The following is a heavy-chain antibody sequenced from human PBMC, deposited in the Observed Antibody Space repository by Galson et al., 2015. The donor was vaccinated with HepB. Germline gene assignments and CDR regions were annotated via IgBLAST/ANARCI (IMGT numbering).Heavy chain of an antibody. D-gene: IGHD6-13*01. Sequence: SLRLSCAASRFTFSNYVMNWVRQAPGKGLEWVSSISGSGGSTYYAGSVKGRFTISRDDSKNTLYLQMNSLRAEDMAVYYCAKNSGSSWFVPYHFDSWGQGTLVTVSS. J-gene: IGHJ4*02. V-gene: IGHV3-23*01. CDR3: AKNSGSSWFVPYHFDS. CDR1: RFTFSNYV. CDR2: ISGSGGST.